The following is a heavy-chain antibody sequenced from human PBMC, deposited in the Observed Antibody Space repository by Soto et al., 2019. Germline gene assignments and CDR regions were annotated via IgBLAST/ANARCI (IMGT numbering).Heavy chain of an antibody. Sequence: GASVKVSCKASGGTFSSYAISWVRQAPGQGVEWMGGIIPIFGTANYAQKFQGRVTITADESTSTAYKSLNSLKSENTAVYYCARDDDHLAPNLYSSSYQTYNWFDPWGQGTLVTVSS. CDR1: GGTFSSYA. J-gene: IGHJ5*02. D-gene: IGHD6-6*01. CDR3: ARDDDHLAPNLYSSSYQTYNWFDP. CDR2: IIPIFGTA. V-gene: IGHV1-69*13.